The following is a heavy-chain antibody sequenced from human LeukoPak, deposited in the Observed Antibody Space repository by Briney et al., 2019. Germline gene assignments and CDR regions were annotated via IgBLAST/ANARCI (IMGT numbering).Heavy chain of an antibody. J-gene: IGHJ1*01. D-gene: IGHD3-10*01. CDR1: GFTFSSYA. V-gene: IGHV3-23*01. Sequence: GGSLRLSCAASGFTFSSYAMSWVRQAPGKGLEWVSAISGSGGSTYYADSVKGRFTISRDNSKNTLYLQMNSLRAEDTAVYYCAKDTLWFGELLPFQHWGQGTLVTVSS. CDR2: ISGSGGST. CDR3: AKDTLWFGELLPFQH.